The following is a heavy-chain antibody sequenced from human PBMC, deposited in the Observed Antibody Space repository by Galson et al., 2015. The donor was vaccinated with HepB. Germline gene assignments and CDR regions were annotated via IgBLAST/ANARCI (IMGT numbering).Heavy chain of an antibody. CDR3: ARDYDCSGGSCYYYYYGMDV. CDR1: GFTFSDYY. J-gene: IGHJ6*02. Sequence: SLRLSCAASGFTFSDYYMSWIRQAPGKGLEWVSYISSSSSYTNYADSVKGRFTISRDNAKNSLYLQMNSLRAEDTAVYYCARDYDCSGGSCYYYYYGMDVWGQGTTVTVSS. V-gene: IGHV3-11*05. D-gene: IGHD2-15*01. CDR2: ISSSSSYT.